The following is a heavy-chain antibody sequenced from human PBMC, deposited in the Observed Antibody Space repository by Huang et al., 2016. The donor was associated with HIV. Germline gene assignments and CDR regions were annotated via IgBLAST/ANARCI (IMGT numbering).Heavy chain of an antibody. Sequence: QVQLVQSGAEVKKPGASVTVSCKVSGYTLTEFSIHWVRQAPGKGLEWMGGLAPEHGETIYAQNFQGRGTMTEDTSTDTAYMELHSLRPEDTAVYYCAAGYDTYYDIWGQGTMVIASS. V-gene: IGHV1-24*01. D-gene: IGHD2-21*01. J-gene: IGHJ3*02. CDR3: AAGYDTYYDI. CDR1: GYTLTEFS. CDR2: LAPEHGET.